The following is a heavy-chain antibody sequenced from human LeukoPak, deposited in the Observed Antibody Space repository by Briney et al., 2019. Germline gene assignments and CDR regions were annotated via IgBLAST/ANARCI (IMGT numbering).Heavy chain of an antibody. CDR1: GFTFSSYS. D-gene: IGHD5-12*01. V-gene: IGHV3-21*01. CDR2: ITSSSSYI. Sequence: GGSLRLSCEASGFTFSSYSMNWVRQAPGKGLEWISSITSSSSYIYYADSVKGRFTISRDNAKNSLYPQMNSLRAEDTAVYYCARDKDRYSGYEKWGQGTLVTVSS. CDR3: ARDKDRYSGYEK. J-gene: IGHJ4*02.